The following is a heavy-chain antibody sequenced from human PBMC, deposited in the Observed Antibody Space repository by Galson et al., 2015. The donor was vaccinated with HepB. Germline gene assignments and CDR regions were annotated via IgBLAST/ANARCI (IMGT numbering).Heavy chain of an antibody. V-gene: IGHV3-11*06. CDR1: GFTFSGYY. J-gene: IGHJ6*02. Sequence: SLRLSCAASGFTFSGYYMSWLRQTPGKGREWVSYISSSSSYTNYAHSGKGRFTITRDNAKNSLYLQMSSLRAEDTAVYYCARVQTTTAKGRYYYYYGIDVWGQGTTVTVS. D-gene: IGHD4/OR15-4a*01. CDR2: ISSSSSYT. CDR3: ARVQTTTAKGRYYYYYGIDV.